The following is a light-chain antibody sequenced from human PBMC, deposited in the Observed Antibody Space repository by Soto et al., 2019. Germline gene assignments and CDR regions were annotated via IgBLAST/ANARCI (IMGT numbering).Light chain of an antibody. J-gene: IGLJ2*01. CDR2: DVS. CDR3: SSYTSSSTYVV. V-gene: IGLV2-14*01. CDR1: SSDVGGYNY. Sequence: QSALTQPASVSGSPGQSITISCTGTSSDVGGYNYVSWYQQHPGKAPKLMIYDVSNRPSGVSNRFSGSKSGNTASLTISVLQAEDEDDYYCSSYTSSSTYVVFGGGTKVTAL.